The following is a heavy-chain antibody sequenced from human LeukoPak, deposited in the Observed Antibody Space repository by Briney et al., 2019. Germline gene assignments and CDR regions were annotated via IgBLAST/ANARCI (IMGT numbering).Heavy chain of an antibody. Sequence: QPGRSLRLSCAASGFTFSGFAMHWVRQAPGKGLEWVTVISYDGTNKYYADSVKGRFTISRDNAKNSLYLQMNSLRAEDTAVYFCARDRIIYGDYGDAFDIWGQGTMVTVSS. CDR1: GFTFSGFA. CDR2: ISYDGTNK. J-gene: IGHJ3*02. CDR3: ARDRIIYGDYGDAFDI. V-gene: IGHV3-30-3*01. D-gene: IGHD4-17*01.